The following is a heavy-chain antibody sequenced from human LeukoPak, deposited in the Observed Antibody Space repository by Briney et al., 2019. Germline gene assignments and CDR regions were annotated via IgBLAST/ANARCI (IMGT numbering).Heavy chain of an antibody. CDR1: GNSISSGDNY. CDR3: ARASNYDILTGYYNLNWFDP. D-gene: IGHD3-9*01. V-gene: IGHV4-61*02. Sequence: SQTLSLTCTVSGNSISSGDNYWSWIRQPAGKRLEWIGRIYTSGSTNYNPSLKSRVTISVDTSKNKFSLKLSSVTAADTAVYYCARASNYDILTGYYNLNWFDPWGQGTLVTVSS. CDR2: IYTSGST. J-gene: IGHJ5*02.